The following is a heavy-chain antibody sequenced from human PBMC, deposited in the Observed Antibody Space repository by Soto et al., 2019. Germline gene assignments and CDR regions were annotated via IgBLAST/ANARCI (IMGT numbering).Heavy chain of an antibody. D-gene: IGHD7-27*01. Sequence: QVQLQESGPGLVKPSQTLSLTCTVSGGSISSGGYYWSWIRQHPGKGLEWIGYIYYSGSTYYNPNLMHRVTIPVDTSKNQCSLKLSSVTAADTAVYYCARALKLPENWGKGHHEKYYFDLWGQGTQVTVAS. CDR1: GGSISSGGYY. CDR2: IYYSGST. CDR3: ARALKLPENWGKGHHEKYYFDL. J-gene: IGHJ4*02. V-gene: IGHV4-31*03.